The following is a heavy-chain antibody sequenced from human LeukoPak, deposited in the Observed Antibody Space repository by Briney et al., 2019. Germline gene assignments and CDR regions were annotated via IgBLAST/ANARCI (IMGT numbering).Heavy chain of an antibody. V-gene: IGHV1-2*06. CDR1: GYTFTSYY. CDR3: AREGDMDYGDYAFDY. Sequence: ASVKVSCKASGYTFTSYYMHWVRQAPGQGLEWMGRINPNSGGTNYAQKFQGRVTMTRDTSISTAYMELSRLRSDDTAVYYCAREGDMDYGDYAFDYWGQGTLVTVSS. D-gene: IGHD4-17*01. J-gene: IGHJ4*02. CDR2: INPNSGGT.